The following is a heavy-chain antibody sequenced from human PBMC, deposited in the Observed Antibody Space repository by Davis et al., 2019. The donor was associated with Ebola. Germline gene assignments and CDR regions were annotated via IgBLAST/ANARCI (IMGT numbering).Heavy chain of an antibody. D-gene: IGHD5-24*01. J-gene: IGHJ4*02. CDR1: GGSISSYY. CDR3: ARGTGWLLRPFDY. V-gene: IGHV4-34*01. CDR2: INHSGST. Sequence: MPSETLSLTCTVSGGSISSYYWSWIRQPPGKGLEWIGEINHSGSTNYNPSLKSRVTISVDTSKNQFSLKLSSVTAADTAVYYCARGTGWLLRPFDYWGQGTLVTVSS.